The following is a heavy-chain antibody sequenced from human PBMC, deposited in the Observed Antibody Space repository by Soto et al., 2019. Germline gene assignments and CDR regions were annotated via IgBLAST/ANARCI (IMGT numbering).Heavy chain of an antibody. CDR3: AKDRVPSMTTMTTHWFDP. CDR1: GVTVRSYA. CDR2: VSGSDEST. D-gene: IGHD4-17*01. Sequence: EVQLLESGGGLVQPGGSLRLSCAVSGVTVRSYAMSWVRQAPGKGPEWVSGVSGSDESTYYADSVKGRFTISRDTSKNILYLQMNNLRAEDTAVYSCAKDRVPSMTTMTTHWFDPWGQGTLVTVSS. J-gene: IGHJ5*02. V-gene: IGHV3-23*01.